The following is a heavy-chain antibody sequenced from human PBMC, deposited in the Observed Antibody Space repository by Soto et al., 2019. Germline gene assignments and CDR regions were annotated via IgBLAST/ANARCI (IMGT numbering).Heavy chain of an antibody. J-gene: IGHJ4*02. CDR2: INPDTGDS. CDR1: GYTFTTFH. V-gene: IGHV1-2*02. D-gene: IGHD4-17*01. CDR3: ARVRYGDFSFQY. Sequence: QVHLVQSGAEVRKPGASVTVSCKASGYTFTTFHLHWVRLPPAPGLEWMGWINPDTGDSEDGQKFQGSVTLTSDTSMTTAYMELSGLTSADTAIYFCARVRYGDFSFQYWGQGTPVSVSS.